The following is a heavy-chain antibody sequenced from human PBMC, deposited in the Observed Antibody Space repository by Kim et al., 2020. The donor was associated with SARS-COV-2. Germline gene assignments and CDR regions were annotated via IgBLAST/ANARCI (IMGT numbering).Heavy chain of an antibody. CDR2: ISASGGPT. V-gene: IGHV3-23*01. CDR1: GFSFSNFT. J-gene: IGHJ6*03. D-gene: IGHD3-3*01. CDR3: AKEMEEGLATMD. Sequence: GGSLRLSCAASGFSFSNFTMSWVRQAPGKGLEWVSGISASGGPTYYTASVRGRLTISRDNSEHTLFLQMTSLGADDTAVYYCAKEMEEGLATMD.